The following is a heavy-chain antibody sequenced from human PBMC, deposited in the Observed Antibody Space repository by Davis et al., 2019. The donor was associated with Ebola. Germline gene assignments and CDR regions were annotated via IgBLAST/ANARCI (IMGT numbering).Heavy chain of an antibody. V-gene: IGHV3-74*01. D-gene: IGHD4-17*01. CDR1: GFTFSSYW. CDR2: INSDGSST. CDR3: ARGERTTVTTGHVYYYYYGMDV. Sequence: PGGSLRLSCAASGFTFSSYWMHWVRQAPGKGLVWVSRINSDGSSTSYADSVKGRFTISRDNAKNTLYLQMNSLRAEDTAVYYCARGERTTVTTGHVYYYYYGMDVWGQGTLVTVSS. J-gene: IGHJ6*02.